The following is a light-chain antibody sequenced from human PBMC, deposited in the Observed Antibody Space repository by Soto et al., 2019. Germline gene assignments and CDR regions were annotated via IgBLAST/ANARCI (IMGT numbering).Light chain of an antibody. Sequence: AIQMTHSPSSLSASVGDRVTITCRASQGIRDDLGWYQQKPGKAPKLLIYSASSLQSGVPSRFSGSGSGTDFTLTISSLQPEDFATYYCLQDYNYPWTFGQGTKVDIK. CDR1: QGIRDD. V-gene: IGKV1-6*01. CDR3: LQDYNYPWT. J-gene: IGKJ1*01. CDR2: SAS.